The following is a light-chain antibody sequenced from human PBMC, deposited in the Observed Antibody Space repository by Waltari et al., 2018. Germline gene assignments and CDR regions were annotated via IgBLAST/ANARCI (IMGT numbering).Light chain of an antibody. V-gene: IGKV4-1*01. Sequence: DIVMTQSPDSLAVSLGERATINCKSRQSVLYTPQNKNYLAWYQQKPGQPPKLLIYWAFTRESGVTDRFSGSGSGTDFTLTIDSLQAEDVAVYYCQQYYTSPYTFGQGTKLEIK. CDR2: WAF. J-gene: IGKJ2*01. CDR1: QSVLYTPQNKNY. CDR3: QQYYTSPYT.